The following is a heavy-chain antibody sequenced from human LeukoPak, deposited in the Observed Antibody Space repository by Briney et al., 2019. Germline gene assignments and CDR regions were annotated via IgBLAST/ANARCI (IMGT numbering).Heavy chain of an antibody. CDR2: IYYSGST. CDR3: ASSRDGYIDY. J-gene: IGHJ4*02. CDR1: GGSISSYY. Sequence: SETLSLTCTVSGGSISSYYWSWIRQPPGKGLEWIGYIYYSGSTNYNPSLKSRVTISVDTSKNQFSLRLSSVTAADTAVYYCASSRDGYIDYWGQGTLVTVSS. V-gene: IGHV4-59*08. D-gene: IGHD5-24*01.